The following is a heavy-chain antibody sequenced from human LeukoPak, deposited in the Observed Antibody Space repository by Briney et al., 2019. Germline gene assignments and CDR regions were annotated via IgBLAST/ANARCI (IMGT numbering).Heavy chain of an antibody. D-gene: IGHD3-10*01. J-gene: IGHJ5*02. Sequence: PSETLSLTCTVSGGSISSHYWSWIRQPPGKGLEWIGYIYYSGSTNYNPSLKSRVTISVDTSKNQFSLKLSSVTAADTAVYYCARERATMVRGVINWFDPWGQGTLVTASS. CDR2: IYYSGST. CDR1: GGSISSHY. V-gene: IGHV4-59*11. CDR3: ARERATMVRGVINWFDP.